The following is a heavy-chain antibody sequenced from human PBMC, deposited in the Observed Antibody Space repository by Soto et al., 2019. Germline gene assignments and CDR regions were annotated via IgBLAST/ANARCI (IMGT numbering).Heavy chain of an antibody. D-gene: IGHD3-3*01. J-gene: IGHJ5*02. Sequence: ASVKVSCKASGYTFTSYGISWVRQAPGQGLEWMGWISAYNGNTNYAQKLQGRVTMTTDTYTSTAYMELRRLRSDDTAVYYCARNGDSYYDFWSGYYNWFDTWGQGTLVTVSS. CDR1: GYTFTSYG. CDR2: ISAYNGNT. V-gene: IGHV1-18*01. CDR3: ARNGDSYYDFWSGYYNWFDT.